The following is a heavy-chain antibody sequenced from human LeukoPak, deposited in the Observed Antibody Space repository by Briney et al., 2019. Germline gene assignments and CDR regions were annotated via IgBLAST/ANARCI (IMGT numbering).Heavy chain of an antibody. D-gene: IGHD2-21*02. CDR3: AKVDTDGYCGGDCSFDFDY. CDR2: ISGSGGST. Sequence: GGSLRLSCAASRFTFSSYAMSWVRQAPGKGLERVSAISGSGGSTYYADSVKGRFTISRDNSKNTLYLQMNSLRAEDTAVHYCAKVDTDGYCGGDCSFDFDYWGQGTLVTVSS. CDR1: RFTFSSYA. V-gene: IGHV3-23*01. J-gene: IGHJ4*02.